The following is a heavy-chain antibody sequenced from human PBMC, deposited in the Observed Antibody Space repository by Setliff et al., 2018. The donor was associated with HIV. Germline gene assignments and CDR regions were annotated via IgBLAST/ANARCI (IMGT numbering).Heavy chain of an antibody. Sequence: GSLRLSCAASGFTFSSHWMSWIRQAPGKGLEWVAVVWHDGRTKYYVDSVKGRFTISRDNSKNALYLQMNSLRAEDTAVYYCARVFWYGLPQIYYYMDGWGKGTTVTVSS. CDR2: VWHDGRTK. CDR3: ARVFWYGLPQIYYYMDG. V-gene: IGHV3-33*08. J-gene: IGHJ6*03. CDR1: GFTFSSHW. D-gene: IGHD2-8*02.